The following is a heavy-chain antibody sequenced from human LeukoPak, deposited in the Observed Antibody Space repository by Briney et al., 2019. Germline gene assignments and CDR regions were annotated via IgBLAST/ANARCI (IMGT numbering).Heavy chain of an antibody. CDR2: IKSKTDGGTT. D-gene: IGHD6-13*01. Sequence: GGSLRLSCAASGFTFRNAWMSWVRQAPGKGLEGVGHIKSKTDGGTTDYAAPVKGRFTISRDDSKNTLFLQMNSLKTEDTAVYYCSRYIAAAGTAYWGQGALVTVSS. J-gene: IGHJ4*02. CDR1: GFTFRNAW. V-gene: IGHV3-15*01. CDR3: SRYIAAAGTAY.